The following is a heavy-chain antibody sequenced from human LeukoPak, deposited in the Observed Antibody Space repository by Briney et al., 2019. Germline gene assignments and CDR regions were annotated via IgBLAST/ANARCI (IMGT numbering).Heavy chain of an antibody. V-gene: IGHV3-48*04. CDR3: VRERFHGSGAPKFDF. CDR1: GFTFNNYW. CDR2: ISSSDSTI. J-gene: IGHJ4*02. D-gene: IGHD3-10*01. Sequence: TGGSLRLSCAASGFTFNNYWMHWVRQAPGKGLEWVSYISSSDSTIYYADSLRGRFTISRDNAKNSLILQVNSLRAEDTAVYYCVRERFHGSGAPKFDFWGQGTLVTVSS.